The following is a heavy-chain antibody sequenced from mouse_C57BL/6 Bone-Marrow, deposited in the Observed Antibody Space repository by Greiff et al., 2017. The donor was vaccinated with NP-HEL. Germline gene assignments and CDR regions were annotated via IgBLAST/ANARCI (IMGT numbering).Heavy chain of an antibody. CDR3: ARPIYGSSYGYFDV. D-gene: IGHD1-1*01. J-gene: IGHJ1*03. V-gene: IGHV5-6*01. CDR1: GFTFSSYG. Sequence: EVQRVESGGDLVKPGGSLKLSCAASGFTFSSYGMSWVRQTPDKRLEWVATISSGGSYTYYPDSVKGRFTISRDNAKNTLYLQMSSLKSEDTAMYYCARPIYGSSYGYFDVWGTGTTVTVSS. CDR2: ISSGGSYT.